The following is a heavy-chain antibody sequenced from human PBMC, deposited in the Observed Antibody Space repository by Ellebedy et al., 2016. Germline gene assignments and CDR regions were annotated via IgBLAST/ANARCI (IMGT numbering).Heavy chain of an antibody. J-gene: IGHJ4*02. Sequence: GGSLRLXXAASGFTFRSYAMSWVRQAPGKGLEWVSGISGDGGTIYYADSVKGRFTISRDNAKNSLYLQMSSLRADDTGVFYCARDLAPANYWGQGVLVTVS. CDR3: ARDLAPANY. CDR2: ISGDGGTI. V-gene: IGHV3-21*01. CDR1: GFTFRSYA. D-gene: IGHD3-10*01.